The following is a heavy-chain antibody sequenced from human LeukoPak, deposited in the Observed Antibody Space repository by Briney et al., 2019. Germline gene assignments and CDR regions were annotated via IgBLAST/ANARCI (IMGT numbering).Heavy chain of an antibody. Sequence: GGSLRLSCAASGFTFSSYSMNWVRQAPGKGLEWVSHITASGTAMFYADSVRGRFTISRDNAKNSLYLQMNSLRDEDTAVYYCASSGSYRFDYWGQGTLVTVSS. CDR2: ITASGTAM. J-gene: IGHJ4*02. CDR1: GFTFSSYS. V-gene: IGHV3-48*02. CDR3: ASSGSYRFDY. D-gene: IGHD1-26*01.